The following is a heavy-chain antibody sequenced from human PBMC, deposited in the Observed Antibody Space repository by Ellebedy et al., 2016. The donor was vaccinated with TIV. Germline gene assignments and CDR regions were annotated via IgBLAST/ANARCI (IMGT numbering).Heavy chain of an antibody. V-gene: IGHV1-2*02. CDR3: ARDRAEGASSSGFDI. CDR1: GYSLREWS. D-gene: IGHD6-6*01. CDR2: INPKSGGT. J-gene: IGHJ3*02. Sequence: ASVKVSCXISGYSLREWSIHWVRQAPGQGLEWMGWINPKSGGTHYAQNFQGRVTVTRDTSISTVYMELSSLTSDDTAVYYCARDRAEGASSSGFDIWGQGTVVTVSS.